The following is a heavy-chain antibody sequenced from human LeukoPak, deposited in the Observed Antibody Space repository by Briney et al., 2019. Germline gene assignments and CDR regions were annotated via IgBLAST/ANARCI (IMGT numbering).Heavy chain of an antibody. D-gene: IGHD6-13*01. CDR2: IYYSGST. J-gene: IGHJ4*02. V-gene: IGHV4-39*01. Sequence: SETLSLTCTVSGGSISSSSYYWGWIRQPPGKGLEWIGSIYYSGSTYYNPSLKSRVTISVDTSKNQFSLKLGSVTAADTAVYYCTRRKYSSSWYFDYWGQGTLVTVSS. CDR3: TRRKYSSSWYFDY. CDR1: GGSISSSSYY.